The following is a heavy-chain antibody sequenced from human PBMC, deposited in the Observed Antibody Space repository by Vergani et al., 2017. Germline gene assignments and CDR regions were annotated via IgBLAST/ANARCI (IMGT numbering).Heavy chain of an antibody. D-gene: IGHD1-7*01. CDR3: ARDGLELLDYFDYMDV. J-gene: IGHJ6*03. Sequence: VQLVESGGGLVQPGGSLRLSCTASGFTFSNYWMQWVRQAPGKGLMWVSRINSDGDSTSYADSVKGRFTISRDNAKNTLYLQMDSLRAEDTAVYYCARDGLELLDYFDYMDVWGKGTTVTVSS. V-gene: IGHV3-74*01. CDR2: INSDGDST. CDR1: GFTFSNYW.